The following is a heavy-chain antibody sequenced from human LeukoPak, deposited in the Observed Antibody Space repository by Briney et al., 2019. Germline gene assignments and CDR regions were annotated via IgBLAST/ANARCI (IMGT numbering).Heavy chain of an antibody. CDR3: TGGYLSDAFDI. D-gene: IGHD6-19*01. Sequence: GGSLRLSSAASGFTFSSYSMNWVRQAPGKGLEWVSSISSSSSYIYYADSVKGRFTISRDNAKNSLYLQMTSLRAEDTAVYYCTGGYLSDAFDIWGQGTMVTVSS. V-gene: IGHV3-21*01. CDR1: GFTFSSYS. J-gene: IGHJ3*02. CDR2: ISSSSSYI.